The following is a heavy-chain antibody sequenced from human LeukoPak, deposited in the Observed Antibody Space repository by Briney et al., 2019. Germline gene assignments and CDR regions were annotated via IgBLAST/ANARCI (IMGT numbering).Heavy chain of an antibody. J-gene: IGHJ5*02. CDR3: ATHSIPGTNLNSFDP. CDR1: GGSISGYY. V-gene: IGHV4-59*01. CDR2: ISYSGST. Sequence: SETLSLTCTVSGGSISGYYWSWVRQPPGKGLEWIGFISYSGSTKYNPSLKSPVSISVDTSNTQFSLKLNSVTAADTAVYYCATHSIPGTNLNSFDPWGQGTLVTVSS. D-gene: IGHD1-1*01.